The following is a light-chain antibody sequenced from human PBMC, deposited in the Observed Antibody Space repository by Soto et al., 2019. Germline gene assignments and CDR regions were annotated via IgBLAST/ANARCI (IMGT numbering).Light chain of an antibody. J-gene: IGKJ1*01. V-gene: IGKV3-20*01. CDR1: QSVGRNY. CDR2: GAS. CDR3: QQYNNWPRT. Sequence: ENVLTQSPGTLSLSPGERATLSCRASQSVGRNYLAWFQQKSGQAPRLVIYGASSRAAGIPDRLSGSGSGTDFTLTISRLEPEDFAVYYCQQYNNWPRTFGQGTKVEIK.